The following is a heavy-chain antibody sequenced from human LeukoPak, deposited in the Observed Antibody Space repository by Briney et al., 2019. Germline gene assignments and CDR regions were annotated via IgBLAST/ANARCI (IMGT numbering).Heavy chain of an antibody. CDR3: AKSGRYDYVWGSYPRGAYYHYMDV. CDR1: GFTFSSYG. D-gene: IGHD3-16*02. V-gene: IGHV3-30*02. CDR2: IRYDGSNK. J-gene: IGHJ6*03. Sequence: GGSLRLSCAASGFTFSSYGMHWVRQAPGKGLEWVAFIRYDGSNKYYADSVKGRFTISRDNSKNTLYLQMNSLRAEDTAVYYCAKSGRYDYVWGSYPRGAYYHYMDVWGKGTTVTISS.